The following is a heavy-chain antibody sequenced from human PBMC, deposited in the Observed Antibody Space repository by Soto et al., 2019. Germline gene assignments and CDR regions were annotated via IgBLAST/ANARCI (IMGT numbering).Heavy chain of an antibody. Sequence: GGSLRLSCAASGFTFSNYAMNWIRQAPGKGLEWLSSISANGRNAYYADSVKGRFTISRDRSKNTLYLQLDSLRVEDTAVYYCARDRGYDAHDYYYNAMDVWGQGTMVTVSS. V-gene: IGHV3-23*01. CDR3: ARDRGYDAHDYYYNAMDV. D-gene: IGHD2-15*01. CDR1: GFTFSNYA. CDR2: ISANGRNA. J-gene: IGHJ6*02.